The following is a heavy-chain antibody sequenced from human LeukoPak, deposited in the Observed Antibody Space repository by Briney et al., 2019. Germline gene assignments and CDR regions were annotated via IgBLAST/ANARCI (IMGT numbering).Heavy chain of an antibody. Sequence: SGPTLVKPTQTLTLTCTFSGFSLSTSGVGVGWIRQPPGKALEWLALIYWNDDKRYSPSLKSRLTITKDTSKNQVVLTMTNMDPVDTATYYCAHAKGSSPGSLFDYWGQGTLVTVSS. V-gene: IGHV2-5*01. D-gene: IGHD6-6*01. J-gene: IGHJ4*02. CDR1: GFSLSTSGVG. CDR2: IYWNDDK. CDR3: AHAKGSSPGSLFDY.